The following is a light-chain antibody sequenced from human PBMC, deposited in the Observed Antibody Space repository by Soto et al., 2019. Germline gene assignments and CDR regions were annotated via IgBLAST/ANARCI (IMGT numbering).Light chain of an antibody. Sequence: EAVLTQSPATLSVFPGEIATLSFRASQSVATNLAWYQQRPGQAPRLLIYGASKRAIGLPARFSGSGSGTEFTLTITSLQSEDFAVYYCQQYNKWPQTFGQGTKVDIK. V-gene: IGKV3-15*01. J-gene: IGKJ1*01. CDR3: QQYNKWPQT. CDR2: GAS. CDR1: QSVATN.